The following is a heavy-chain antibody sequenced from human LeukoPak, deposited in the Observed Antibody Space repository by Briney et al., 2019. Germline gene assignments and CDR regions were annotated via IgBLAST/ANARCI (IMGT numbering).Heavy chain of an antibody. D-gene: IGHD6-19*01. CDR1: GGSISSGGYY. J-gene: IGHJ2*01. Sequence: SQTLSLTCTVSGGSISSGGYYWSWVRQHPGKGLEWIGYIYYSGSTYYNPSLKSRVTISVDTSKNQFSLKLSSVTAADTAVYYCARAGIAVAGDWYFDLWGRGTLVTVSS. CDR2: IYYSGST. V-gene: IGHV4-31*03. CDR3: ARAGIAVAGDWYFDL.